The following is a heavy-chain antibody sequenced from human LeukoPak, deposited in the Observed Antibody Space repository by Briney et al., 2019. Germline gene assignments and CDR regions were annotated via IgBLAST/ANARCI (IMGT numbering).Heavy chain of an antibody. CDR3: AKDGNYYGSGDDNFDY. CDR2: IRYDGSNK. CDR1: GFTFSSYG. J-gene: IGHJ4*02. D-gene: IGHD3-10*01. Sequence: GGSLRLSCAASGFTFSSYGMHWVRQAPGKGLEWVAFIRYDGSNKYYADSVKGRFTISRDNSKNTLYLQMNSLRAEDTAVYYCAKDGNYYGSGDDNFDYCGQGTRVTVSS. V-gene: IGHV3-30*02.